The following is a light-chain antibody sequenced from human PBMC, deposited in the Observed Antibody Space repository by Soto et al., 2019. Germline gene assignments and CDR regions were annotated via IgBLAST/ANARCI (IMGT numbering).Light chain of an antibody. J-gene: IGKJ1*01. CDR3: QQSYSSPWT. CDR1: QSISNY. V-gene: IGKV1-39*01. Sequence: DITMTQSPSSLSASVGDRVTITCRASQSISNYLNWYQHKPGKAPKLLISAASSLQSGVPSRFGGSGSGTDFTLTITSLQPEDFAIYYCQQSYSSPWTFGQGTKVEIK. CDR2: AAS.